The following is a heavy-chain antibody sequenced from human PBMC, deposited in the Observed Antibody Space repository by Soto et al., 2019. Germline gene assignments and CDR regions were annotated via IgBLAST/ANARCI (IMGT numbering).Heavy chain of an antibody. D-gene: IGHD3-3*01. Sequence: NPSETLSLTCAVYGGSFSGYYWSWIRQPPGKGLERIGEINQSGSTNYNPSLKSRVTISVDTSKNPFSLKLSSVTAADTAVYYCARGWEATFGVAPFPRNYGMDVWGQGTTVTVSS. J-gene: IGHJ6*02. CDR2: INQSGST. CDR1: GGSFSGYY. V-gene: IGHV4-34*01. CDR3: ARGWEATFGVAPFPRNYGMDV.